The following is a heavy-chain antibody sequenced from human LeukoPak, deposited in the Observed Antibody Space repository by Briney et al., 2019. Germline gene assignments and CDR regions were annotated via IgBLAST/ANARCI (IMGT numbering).Heavy chain of an antibody. Sequence: ASVKVSCKASGSIFSNYAITWVRQAPGQGLEWMGRIISMLGVANNAENFQDRVTINADKSTNTMYMELSSLRSEDTAVYYCARERSDCSGSACYSRNRNHSGLDVWGQGTTVTVSS. D-gene: IGHD2-15*01. V-gene: IGHV1-69*04. CDR2: IISMLGVA. CDR1: GSIFSNYA. CDR3: ARERSDCSGSACYSRNRNHSGLDV. J-gene: IGHJ6*02.